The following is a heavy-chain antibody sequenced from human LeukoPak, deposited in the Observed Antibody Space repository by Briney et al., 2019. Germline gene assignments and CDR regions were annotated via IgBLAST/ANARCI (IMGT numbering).Heavy chain of an antibody. CDR2: ISSSGSTI. CDR3: AELGITMIGGV. D-gene: IGHD3-10*02. V-gene: IGHV3-48*03. Sequence: GGSLRLSCAASGFTFSSYEMNWVRQAPGKGLEGGSYISSSGSTIYYAESVKGRFTNSRDNAKNSLYLQMNSLRAEDTAVYYCAELGITMIGGVWGKGTTVTISS. CDR1: GFTFSSYE. J-gene: IGHJ6*04.